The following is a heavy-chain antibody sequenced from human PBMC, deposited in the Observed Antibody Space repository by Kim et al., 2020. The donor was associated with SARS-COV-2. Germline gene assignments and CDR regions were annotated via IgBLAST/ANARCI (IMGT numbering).Heavy chain of an antibody. CDR1: GFTFSSYS. Sequence: GGSLRLSCAASGFTFSSYSMNWVRQAPGKGLEWVSSISSSSSYIYQADSVKGRFTISRDNAKNSLYLQMNSLRAEDTAVYYCARGIGTIAVPGPNWFDPWGQGTLVTVSS. D-gene: IGHD6-19*01. CDR3: ARGIGTIAVPGPNWFDP. J-gene: IGHJ5*02. CDR2: ISSSSSYI. V-gene: IGHV3-21*01.